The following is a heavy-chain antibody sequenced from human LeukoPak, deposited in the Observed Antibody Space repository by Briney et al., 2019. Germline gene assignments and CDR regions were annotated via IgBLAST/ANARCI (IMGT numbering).Heavy chain of an antibody. J-gene: IGHJ4*02. CDR1: GYTFTDYY. Sequence: GASVKVSCKSSGYTFTDYYIHWVRQAPGQGLEWMGRINPNSGGTNSAQTFQGRVTMTRDTSISTAYMELNRLTSDDTAVYYCARDLPSTPNWELDYWGQGTLVTVSS. CDR3: ARDLPSTPNWELDY. V-gene: IGHV1-2*06. CDR2: INPNSGGT. D-gene: IGHD7-27*01.